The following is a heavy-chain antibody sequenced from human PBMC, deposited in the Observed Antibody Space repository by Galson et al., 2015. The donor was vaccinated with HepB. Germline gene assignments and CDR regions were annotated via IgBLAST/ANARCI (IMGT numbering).Heavy chain of an antibody. CDR3: VNGPRPQIVGATNSDY. D-gene: IGHD1-26*01. V-gene: IGHV3-7*02. CDR1: GFSFSTYW. Sequence: SLRLSCAASGFSFSTYWMAWVRQAPGKGLEWVANIKHTGNEIYYVDSVRGRFTISRDNAKNSLYLQMSSLRAEDTAVYYCVNGPRPQIVGATNSDYWGQGTLVTVSS. CDR2: IKHTGNEI. J-gene: IGHJ4*02.